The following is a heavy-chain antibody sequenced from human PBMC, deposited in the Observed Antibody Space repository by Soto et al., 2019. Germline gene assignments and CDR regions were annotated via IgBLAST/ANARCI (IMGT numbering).Heavy chain of an antibody. CDR3: ARLPLTLAGTGYYYYGMDV. CDR1: GYTFTSYG. Sequence: ASVKVSCKASGYTFTSYGISWVRQAPGQGLEWMGWISAYNGNTNYAQKLQGRVTMTTDTSTSTAYMELRSLRSDDTAVYYCARLPLTLAGTGYYYYGMDVWGQGTTVTVSS. V-gene: IGHV1-18*01. J-gene: IGHJ6*02. D-gene: IGHD6-19*01. CDR2: ISAYNGNT.